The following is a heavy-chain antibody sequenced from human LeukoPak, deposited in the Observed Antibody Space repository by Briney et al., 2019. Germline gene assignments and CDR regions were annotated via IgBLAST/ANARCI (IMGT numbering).Heavy chain of an antibody. D-gene: IGHD3-10*01. CDR2: ISSGGSRD. CDR3: AKEVVPEWSYMWFVELLDA. V-gene: IGHV3-30*04. J-gene: IGHJ5*02. CDR1: GFTFSSFD. Sequence: GGSLRLSCAGSGFTFSSFDLHWVRLAPGKGLEWVAVISSGGSRDYYSDSVKGRFTFSRDNSKTTQDLQKNSLRPDDTAVYYCAKEVVPEWSYMWFVELLDAWGQGILVTVSS.